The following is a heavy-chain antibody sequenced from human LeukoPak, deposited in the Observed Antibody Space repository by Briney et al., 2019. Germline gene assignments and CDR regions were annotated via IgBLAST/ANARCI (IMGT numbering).Heavy chain of an antibody. J-gene: IGHJ4*02. CDR1: GYTFSHYW. Sequence: GGSLRLSCAASGYTFSHYWMSWVRQAPGKGLEWVANIKYHGSDEHYVDSVRGRFTISRDNAKNSLFLQMNSLRAEDTAVYYCARIGGSGTYWDYWGQGTLVTVSS. V-gene: IGHV3-7*01. D-gene: IGHD3-10*01. CDR2: IKYHGSDE. CDR3: ARIGGSGTYWDY.